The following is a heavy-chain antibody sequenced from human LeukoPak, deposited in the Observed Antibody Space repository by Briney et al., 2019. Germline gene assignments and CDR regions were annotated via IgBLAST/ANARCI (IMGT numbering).Heavy chain of an antibody. J-gene: IGHJ3*02. V-gene: IGHV3-23*01. Sequence: GGSLRLSCAASRFIFSSYVMSWVRQAPGKGLEWVSAISGSGGSTYYADSVKGRFTISRDNSKTTLYLQMNSLRAEDTAVYSCAKQDFYAFDIWGPGTMVTVSS. D-gene: IGHD3-3*01. CDR1: RFIFSSYV. CDR3: AKQDFYAFDI. CDR2: ISGSGGST.